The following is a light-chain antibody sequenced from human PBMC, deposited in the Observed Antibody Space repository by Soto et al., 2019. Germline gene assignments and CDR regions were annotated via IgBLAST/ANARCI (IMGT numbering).Light chain of an antibody. V-gene: IGLV2-23*01. Sequence: QSALTQPASVSGSPGQSITISCTGTSGDVGSSDLVSWYQQHPGKAPKLMIYEGTKRPSGVSNRFSGSKSGNTASLTISGLQAEDEADYYYCSYAAGSTLIFGTGTKLTVL. CDR2: EGT. J-gene: IGLJ1*01. CDR3: CSYAAGSTLI. CDR1: SGDVGSSDL.